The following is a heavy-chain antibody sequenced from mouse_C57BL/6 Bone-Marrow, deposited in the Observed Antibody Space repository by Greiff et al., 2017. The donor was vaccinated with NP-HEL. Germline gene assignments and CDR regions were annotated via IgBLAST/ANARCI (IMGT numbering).Heavy chain of an antibody. CDR3: ARSKMGDYDYDRYIDV. V-gene: IGHV1-39*01. D-gene: IGHD2-4*01. J-gene: IGHJ1*03. Sequence: VQLKESGPELVKPGASVKISCKASGYSFTDYNMNWVKQSNGKSLEWIGVINPNYGTTSYNQKFKGKATLTVDQSSSTAYMQLNSLTSEDSAVYYCARSKMGDYDYDRYIDVWGTGTTVTVSS. CDR2: INPNYGTT. CDR1: GYSFTDYN.